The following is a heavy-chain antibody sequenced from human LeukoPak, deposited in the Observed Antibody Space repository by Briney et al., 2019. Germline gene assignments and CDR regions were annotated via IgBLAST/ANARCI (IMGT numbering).Heavy chain of an antibody. CDR2: IYHSGST. V-gene: IGHV4-38-2*02. D-gene: IGHD2/OR15-2a*01. Sequence: SETLSLTCAVSGYSISSGYYWGWIRQPPGKGLEWIGSIYHSGSTYYNPSLKSRVTISVDTSKNQFSLKLSSVTAADTAVYYCAREIELSFDPWGQGTLVTVSS. CDR3: AREIELSFDP. CDR1: GYSISSGYY. J-gene: IGHJ5*02.